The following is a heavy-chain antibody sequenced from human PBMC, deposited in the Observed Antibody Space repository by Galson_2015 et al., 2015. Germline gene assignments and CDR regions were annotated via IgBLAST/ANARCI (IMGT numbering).Heavy chain of an antibody. CDR3: ARDSDDPYLGYYYYGMDV. CDR2: ISSSSSYI. Sequence: SLRLSCAASGFTFSSYRMNWVRQAPGKGLEWVSSISSSSSYIYYADSVKGRFTISRGNAKNSLYLQMNSLRAEDTAVYYCARDSDDPYLGYYYYGMDVSGQGTTVTVSS. CDR1: GFTFSSYR. V-gene: IGHV3-21*01. J-gene: IGHJ6*02. D-gene: IGHD1-26*01.